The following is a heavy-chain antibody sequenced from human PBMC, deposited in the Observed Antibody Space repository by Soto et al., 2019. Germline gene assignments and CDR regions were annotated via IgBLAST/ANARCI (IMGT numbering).Heavy chain of an antibody. CDR2: ISGSGGST. D-gene: IGHD3-3*01. CDR3: AKELNHVVLRFLEWSPPRSYMDV. Sequence: GGSLRLSCAASGFTFSSYAMSWVRQAPGKGLEWVSAISGSGGSTYYADSVKGRFTISRDNSKNTLYLQMNSLRAEDTAVYYCAKELNHVVLRFLEWSPPRSYMDVWGKGTTVTVSS. J-gene: IGHJ6*03. V-gene: IGHV3-23*01. CDR1: GFTFSSYA.